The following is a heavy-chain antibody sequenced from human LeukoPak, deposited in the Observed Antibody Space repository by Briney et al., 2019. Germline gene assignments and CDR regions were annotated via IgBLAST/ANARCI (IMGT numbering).Heavy chain of an antibody. CDR3: AREGPNIVVVVAATPNAFDI. J-gene: IGHJ3*02. CDR2: ISSSSSTI. CDR1: GFTFSSYS. Sequence: GGSLRLSCAASGFTFSSYSMNWVRQAPGKGLEWVSYISSSSSTIYYADSVKGRFTISRDNAKNSLYLQMNSLRAEDTALYYCAREGPNIVVVVAATPNAFDIWGQGTMVTVSS. D-gene: IGHD2-15*01. V-gene: IGHV3-48*04.